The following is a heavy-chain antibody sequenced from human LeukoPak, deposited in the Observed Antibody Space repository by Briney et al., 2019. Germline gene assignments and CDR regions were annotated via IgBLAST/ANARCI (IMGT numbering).Heavy chain of an antibody. V-gene: IGHV3-21*01. CDR3: ARAGGTTGTSYY. CDR1: GFTFSGYS. Sequence: GGSLRLSCAASGFTFSGYSMNWVRQAPGKGLEWVSSISSSSSYIYYADSVKGRFTISRDNAKNSLYLQMNSLRAEDTAVYYCARAGGTTGTSYYWGQGTLVTVSS. CDR2: ISSSSSYI. J-gene: IGHJ4*02. D-gene: IGHD1-1*01.